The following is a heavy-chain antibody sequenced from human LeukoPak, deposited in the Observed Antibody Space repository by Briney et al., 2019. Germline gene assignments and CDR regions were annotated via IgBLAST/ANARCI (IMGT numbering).Heavy chain of an antibody. CDR3: ARIWFGELFGGAFDI. J-gene: IGHJ3*02. V-gene: IGHV2-5*02. Sequence: SGPTLVKPTQTLTLTCTFSGFSLSTSGVGVGWIRQPPEKALEWLALIYWDDDKRYSPSLKSRLTITKDTSKSQVVLTMTNMDPVDTATYYCARIWFGELFGGAFDIWGQGTMVTVSS. D-gene: IGHD3-10*01. CDR1: GFSLSTSGVG. CDR2: IYWDDDK.